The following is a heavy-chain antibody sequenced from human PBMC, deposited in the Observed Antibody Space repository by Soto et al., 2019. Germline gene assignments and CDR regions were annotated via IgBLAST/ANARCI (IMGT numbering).Heavy chain of an antibody. J-gene: IGHJ4*02. CDR2: INHSGST. V-gene: IGHV4-34*01. CDR3: ARGYCTNGVCRYYFDY. CDR1: GGSFSGYY. Sequence: SETLSLTCAVYGGSFSGYYWSWIRQPPWKGLEWIGEINHSGSTNYNPSLKSRVTISVDTSKNQFSLKLSSVTAADTAVYYCARGYCTNGVCRYYFDYWGQGTLVTVST. D-gene: IGHD2-8*01.